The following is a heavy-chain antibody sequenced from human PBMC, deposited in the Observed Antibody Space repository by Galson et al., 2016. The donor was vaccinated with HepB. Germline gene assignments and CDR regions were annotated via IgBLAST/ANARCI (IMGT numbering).Heavy chain of an antibody. CDR1: GGSIRSNY. J-gene: IGHJ4*02. D-gene: IGHD3-10*01. V-gene: IGHV4-59*01. Sequence: SETLSLTCTVSGGSIRSNYWSWIRQPPGKGLEWIGFVHSSGSTTYNPSLNSRVTSSVDTSKNQVSLKLSSVTAADTAVYYCARVSILLWFGEPSHVDYWGQGTLVTVSS. CDR2: VHSSGST. CDR3: ARVSILLWFGEPSHVDY.